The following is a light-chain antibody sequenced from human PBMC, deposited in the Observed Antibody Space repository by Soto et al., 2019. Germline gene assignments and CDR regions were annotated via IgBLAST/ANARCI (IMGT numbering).Light chain of an antibody. Sequence: QSVLTQPPSASGSPGQSVTISCTGTSSDVGAYNYVSWYQQHPGKAPKVMIYDVRKRPSGVPDRFSGSKSGNTASLTVSGLQAEDEADYYCSSYAGSNSYVFGTGTSSPS. J-gene: IGLJ1*01. V-gene: IGLV2-8*01. CDR3: SSYAGSNSYV. CDR2: DVR. CDR1: SSDVGAYNY.